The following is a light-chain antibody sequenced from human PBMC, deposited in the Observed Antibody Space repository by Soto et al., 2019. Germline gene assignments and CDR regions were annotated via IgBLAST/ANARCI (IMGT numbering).Light chain of an antibody. CDR3: QQYNSVSILT. J-gene: IGKJ4*01. Sequence: ELLLTQSPGTLSLSTGERATLSCSASQTVTSSYLAWYQQKPGQAPRLLXYGTSNRANGIPDRFSGSGSGTDLTLTISSLEPEDFADYYCQQYNSVSILTFGEGTKVDIK. CDR2: GTS. V-gene: IGKV3-20*01. CDR1: QTVTSSY.